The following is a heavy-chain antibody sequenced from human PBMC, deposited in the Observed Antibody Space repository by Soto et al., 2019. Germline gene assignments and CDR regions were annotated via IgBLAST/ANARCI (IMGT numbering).Heavy chain of an antibody. J-gene: IGHJ6*02. Sequence: GGSLRLSCAASGFTVSSNYMSLVRQAPGKGLEWVSVIYSGGSTYYADSVKGRFTISRDNSKNTLYLQMNSLRAEDTAVYYCARDHSLGYYYGMDVWGQGTTVTVSS. CDR2: IYSGGST. CDR1: GFTVSSNY. D-gene: IGHD4-4*01. CDR3: ARDHSLGYYYGMDV. V-gene: IGHV3-53*01.